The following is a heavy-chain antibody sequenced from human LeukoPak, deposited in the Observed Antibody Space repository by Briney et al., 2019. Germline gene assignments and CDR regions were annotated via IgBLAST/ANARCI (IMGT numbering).Heavy chain of an antibody. CDR3: RVAASEFDY. J-gene: IGHJ4*02. CDR1: GFTFRSYG. Sequence: KSGGALRLSCVASGFTFRSYGMHWVRQAPGKGVEWVAFIRYDGSNKYYADSVKGRFTISSDNSKNSLYLQMNSLRAEDTAVYYCRVAASEFDYWGQGTLVTVSS. D-gene: IGHD2-15*01. V-gene: IGHV3-30*02. CDR2: IRYDGSNK.